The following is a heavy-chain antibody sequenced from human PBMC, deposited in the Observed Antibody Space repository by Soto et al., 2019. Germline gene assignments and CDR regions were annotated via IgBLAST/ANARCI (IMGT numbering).Heavy chain of an antibody. V-gene: IGHV1-46*01. D-gene: IGHD5-12*01. Sequence: GASVKVSCKASGYTFTSYYMHWVRQAPGQGLEWMGIINPSGGSTSYAQKFQGRVTMTRDTSTSTVYMELSSLRSEDTAVYYCAREAKVEMATIHYYYGMDVWRQGTTVTVCS. CDR2: INPSGGST. J-gene: IGHJ6*02. CDR3: AREAKVEMATIHYYYGMDV. CDR1: GYTFTSYY.